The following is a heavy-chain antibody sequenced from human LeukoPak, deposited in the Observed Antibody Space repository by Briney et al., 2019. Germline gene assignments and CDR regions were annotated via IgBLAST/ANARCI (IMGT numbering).Heavy chain of an antibody. Sequence: GGSLRLSCAASGFIFSTYGMHWVRQAPGKGLEWVANIKEDGGEQNYADSVKGRFTITRDNAKGTLFLQMNSLRAEDTALYYCAREHWFGELGTWGQGTLVSVSS. CDR1: GFIFSTYG. J-gene: IGHJ4*02. CDR3: AREHWFGELGT. CDR2: IKEDGGEQ. V-gene: IGHV3-7*01. D-gene: IGHD3-10*01.